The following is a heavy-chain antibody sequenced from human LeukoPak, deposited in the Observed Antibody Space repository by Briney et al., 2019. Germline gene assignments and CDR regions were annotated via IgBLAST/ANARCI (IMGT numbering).Heavy chain of an antibody. D-gene: IGHD2-2*01. CDR3: ARDFSTLYYYYYMDV. CDR1: GYTFTGYY. CDR2: INPNSGGT. V-gene: IGHV1-2*02. Sequence: ASVKVSCKASGYTFTGYYMHWVRQAPGQGLEWMGWINPNSGGTNYARKFQGRVTMTRDTSISTAYMELSRLRSDDTAVYYCARDFSTLYYYYYMDVWGKGTTVTVSS. J-gene: IGHJ6*03.